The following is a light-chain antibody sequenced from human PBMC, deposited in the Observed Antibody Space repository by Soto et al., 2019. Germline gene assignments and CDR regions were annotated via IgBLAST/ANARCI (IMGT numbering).Light chain of an antibody. J-gene: IGLJ2*01. Sequence: SYELTQPPSVSVSPGQTASITCSGDKLGDKYACWYQQKPGQSPVLVIYQDSKRPSGIPERFSGSNSGNTATLTISGTQAMDEADYYCQAWESSTAYLVFGGGTKLTVL. CDR1: KLGDKY. CDR3: QAWESSTAYLV. V-gene: IGLV3-1*01. CDR2: QDS.